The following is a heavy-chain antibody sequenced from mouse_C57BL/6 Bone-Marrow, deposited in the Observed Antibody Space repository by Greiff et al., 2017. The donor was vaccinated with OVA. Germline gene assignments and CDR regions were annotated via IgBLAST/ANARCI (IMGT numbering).Heavy chain of an antibody. CDR2: NNPSSGYT. V-gene: IGHV1-4*01. CDR1: GYTFTSYT. J-gene: IGHJ4*01. D-gene: IGHD3-1*01. CDR3: ARLLGLRAMDY. Sequence: VQLQESGAELARPGASVKMSCKASGYTFTSYTMHWVKQRPGQGLEWIGYNNPSSGYTKYNQKFKDKATLTADKSSSTAYMQLSSLTSEDSAVYYCARLLGLRAMDYWGQGTSVTVSS.